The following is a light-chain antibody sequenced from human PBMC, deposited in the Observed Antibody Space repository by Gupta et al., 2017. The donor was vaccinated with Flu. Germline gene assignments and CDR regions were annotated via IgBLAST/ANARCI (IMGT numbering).Light chain of an antibody. CDR3: QSCDSSNRYV. CDR1: SGSIASDY. J-gene: IGLJ1*01. Sequence: NFLLTQPHSVSESPGQTVTISCTRSSGSIASDYVQWYQQRPGRSPTAVIFEDSKRHSGVPDRFSGSIDSSSNAASLTISGLKTEDEADYYCQSCDSSNRYVFGTGTRVTVL. CDR2: EDS. V-gene: IGLV6-57*01.